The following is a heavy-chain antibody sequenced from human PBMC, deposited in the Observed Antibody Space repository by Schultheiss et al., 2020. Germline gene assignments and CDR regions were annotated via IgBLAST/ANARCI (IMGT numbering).Heavy chain of an antibody. CDR3: ARARIPDY. CDR2: ISYDGSNK. V-gene: IGHV3-30*03. Sequence: WGSLRLSCAASGFTFSSSAMSWVRQAPGKGLEWVAVISYDGSNKYYADSVKGRFTVSRDNAKNSLYLQMNSLRAEDTAVYYCARARIPDYWGQGTLVTVSS. J-gene: IGHJ4*02. CDR1: GFTFSSSA.